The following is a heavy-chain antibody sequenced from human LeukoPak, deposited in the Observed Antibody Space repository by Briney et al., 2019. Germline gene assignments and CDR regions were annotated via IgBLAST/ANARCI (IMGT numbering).Heavy chain of an antibody. V-gene: IGHV3-21*01. CDR1: GFTFSSYS. J-gene: IGHJ4*02. CDR2: ISSSSSYI. CDR3: AREGTYYYDSSGPLDY. D-gene: IGHD3-22*01. Sequence: GGSLGLSCAASGFTFSSYSMNWVRQAPGKGLEWVSSISSSSSYIYYADSVKGRFTISRDNAKNSLYLQMNSLRAEDTAVYYCAREGTYYYDSSGPLDYWGQGTLVTVSS.